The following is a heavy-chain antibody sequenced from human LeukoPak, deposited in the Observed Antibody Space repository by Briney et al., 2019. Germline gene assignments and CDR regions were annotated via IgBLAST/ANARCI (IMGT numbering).Heavy chain of an antibody. Sequence: GASVKVSCKASGYTFTSYDINWVRQATGQGLEWMGWMNPNSGNTGYAQKFQGRVTMTRNTSISTAYMELSSLRSEDTAVYYCARARDSKWELLPYFDYWGQGTLVTVSS. D-gene: IGHD1-26*01. V-gene: IGHV1-8*01. CDR2: MNPNSGNT. J-gene: IGHJ4*02. CDR3: ARARDSKWELLPYFDY. CDR1: GYTFTSYD.